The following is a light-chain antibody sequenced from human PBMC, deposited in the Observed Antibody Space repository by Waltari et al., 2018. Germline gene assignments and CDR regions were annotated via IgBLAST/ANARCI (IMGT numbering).Light chain of an antibody. V-gene: IGKV3-20*01. CDR3: QHYGSSTYT. J-gene: IGKJ2*01. CDR1: QSVSSTY. CDR2: GAF. Sequence: EIVLTQSPGTLSLSPGERATLSCRASQSVSSTYLAWYQQKPGQAPRLLIYGAFNRATGIPDRFSGSGSGIDFTLTISRLEPEDFAVYYCQHYGSSTYTFGQGTKLEIK.